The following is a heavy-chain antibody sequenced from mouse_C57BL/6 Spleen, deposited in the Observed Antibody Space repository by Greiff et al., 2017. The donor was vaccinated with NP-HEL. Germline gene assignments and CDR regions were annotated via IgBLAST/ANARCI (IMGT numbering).Heavy chain of an antibody. V-gene: IGHV3-6*01. Sequence: DVKLQESGPGLVKPSQSLSLTCSVTGYSITSGYYWNWIRQFPGNKLEWMGYISYDGSNNYNPSLKNRISITRDTSKNQFFLKLNSVTTEDTATYYCAREGGYDCFAYWGQGTLVTVSA. D-gene: IGHD2-2*01. CDR3: AREGGYDCFAY. CDR2: ISYDGSN. CDR1: GYSITSGYY. J-gene: IGHJ3*01.